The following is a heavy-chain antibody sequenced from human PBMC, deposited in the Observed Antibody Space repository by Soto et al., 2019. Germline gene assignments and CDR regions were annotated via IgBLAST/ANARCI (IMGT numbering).Heavy chain of an antibody. CDR1: GFTCSNYA. CDR3: ARDDAFDNENGFDM. J-gene: IGHJ3*02. Sequence: PGGPLRLSCAASGFTCSNYAMSWVRQAPGKGLEWVSIISGGGGSTYYADSVKGRFTISRDNSKNTVHLQINSLRVEDTAVYYCARDDAFDNENGFDMWGQGTMVTVSS. D-gene: IGHD3-3*02. V-gene: IGHV3-23*01. CDR2: ISGGGGST.